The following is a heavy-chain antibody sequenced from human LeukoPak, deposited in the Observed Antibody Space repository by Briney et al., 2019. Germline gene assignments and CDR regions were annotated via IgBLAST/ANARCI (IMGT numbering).Heavy chain of an antibody. CDR1: GFTVSSNY. D-gene: IGHD5-18*01. J-gene: IGHJ4*02. Sequence: GGSLRLSCAASGFTVSSNYMSWVRQAPGKGLEWVSVIYSGGSTFYADSVKGRFTISRDNSKNTLYLQMNSLRAEDTAVYYCARDHEYSYGFSYYFDSWGQGTLDTVSS. CDR3: ARDHEYSYGFSYYFDS. V-gene: IGHV3-66*01. CDR2: IYSGGST.